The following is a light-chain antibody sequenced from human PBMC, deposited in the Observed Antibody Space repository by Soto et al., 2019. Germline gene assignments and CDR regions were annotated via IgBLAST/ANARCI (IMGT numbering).Light chain of an antibody. J-gene: IGKJ2*01. CDR1: QSVSSN. CDR2: GAS. CDR3: QQYNHWPLYT. V-gene: IGKV3-15*01. Sequence: EIVMTQSPVTLSVSLGEGATLSCRASQSVSSNLAWYQQKPGQAPRLLIYGASTRASGVPARFIGGGSGTEFPLTISSLQSEDSAVYYCQQYNHWPLYTFGQGTKLEIK.